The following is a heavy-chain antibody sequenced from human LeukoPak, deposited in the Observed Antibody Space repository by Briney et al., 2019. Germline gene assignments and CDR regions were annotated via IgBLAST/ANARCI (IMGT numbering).Heavy chain of an antibody. V-gene: IGHV3-21*01. J-gene: IGHJ4*02. CDR3: ARVALYSSGLFDY. D-gene: IGHD6-19*01. CDR1: GFTFSSYS. Sequence: GSLRLSCAASGFTFSSYSINWVRQAPGKGLEWVSSISSSSYIYYADSVTGRFTISRDNAKNSLYLQMNSLRAEDTAVYYCARVALYSSGLFDYWGQGTLVTVSS. CDR2: ISSSSYI.